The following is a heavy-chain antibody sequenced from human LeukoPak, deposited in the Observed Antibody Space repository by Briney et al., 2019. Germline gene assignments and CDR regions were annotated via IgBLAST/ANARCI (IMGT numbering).Heavy chain of an antibody. V-gene: IGHV4-39*01. Sequence: KPSETQSLTCTVSGGSISSSSYYWGWIRQPPGKGLYWIGGIFYSGSTYYNPSLKSRVTISVDTSKNQFSLRLNSVTAADTAVYYCASRYTIFGVATFDYWGQGTLVTVSS. D-gene: IGHD3-3*01. J-gene: IGHJ4*02. CDR3: ASRYTIFGVATFDY. CDR2: IFYSGST. CDR1: GGSISSSSYY.